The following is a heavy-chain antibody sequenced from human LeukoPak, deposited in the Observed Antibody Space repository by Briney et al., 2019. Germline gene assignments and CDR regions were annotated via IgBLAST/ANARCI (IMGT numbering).Heavy chain of an antibody. CDR1: GFTFSSYG. CDR3: AKDYYDYVWGSYPFDY. CDR2: ISYDGSNK. D-gene: IGHD3-16*02. Sequence: PGGSLRLSCAASGFTFSSYGRHWVRQAPGKGLEWVAVISYDGSNKYCADSVKGRFTISRDNSKNTLYLQMNSLRAEDTAVYYCAKDYYDYVWGSYPFDYWGQGTLVTVSS. J-gene: IGHJ4*02. V-gene: IGHV3-30*18.